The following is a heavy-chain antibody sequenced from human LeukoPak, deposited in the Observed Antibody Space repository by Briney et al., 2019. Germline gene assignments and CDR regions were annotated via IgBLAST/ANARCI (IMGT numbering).Heavy chain of an antibody. D-gene: IGHD5-12*01. CDR3: ARYRTPTITLWLFDY. J-gene: IGHJ4*02. V-gene: IGHV3-23*01. Sequence: GGSLRLSCAASGFTFSSYAMSWVRQAPGKGLEWVSAISGSGGSTYYADSVKGRFTISRDNSKNTLYLQMNSLRAEDTAVYYCARYRTPTITLWLFDYWGQGTLVTVSS. CDR1: GFTFSSYA. CDR2: ISGSGGST.